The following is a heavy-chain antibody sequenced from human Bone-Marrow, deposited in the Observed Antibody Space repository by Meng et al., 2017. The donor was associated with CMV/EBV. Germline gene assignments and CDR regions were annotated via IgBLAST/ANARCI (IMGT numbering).Heavy chain of an antibody. CDR3: ATPPDIVVVPAARALDY. Sequence: SVKVSCKASGGTFSSYAISWVRQAPGQGLEWMGGIIPILGIANYAQKFQGRVTITADKSTSTAYMELSSLRSEDTAVYYCATPPDIVVVPAARALDYWGQGTLVTVSS. D-gene: IGHD2-2*01. J-gene: IGHJ4*02. CDR1: GGTFSSYA. V-gene: IGHV1-69*10. CDR2: IIPILGIA.